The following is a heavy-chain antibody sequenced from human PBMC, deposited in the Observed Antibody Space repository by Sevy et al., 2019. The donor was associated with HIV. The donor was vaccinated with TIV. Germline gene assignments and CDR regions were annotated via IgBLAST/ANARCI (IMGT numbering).Heavy chain of an antibody. CDR2: ISYVGSNK. CDR3: ARPQWLVRYIDY. J-gene: IGHJ4*02. V-gene: IGHV3-30-3*01. D-gene: IGHD6-19*01. Sequence: GGSLRLSCAASGFTFSSYAMHWVRQAPGKGLEWVAVISYVGSNKYYADSVKGRFTISRDNSKNTLYLQMNSLRAEDTAVYYCARPQWLVRYIDYWGQGTLVTVSS. CDR1: GFTFSSYA.